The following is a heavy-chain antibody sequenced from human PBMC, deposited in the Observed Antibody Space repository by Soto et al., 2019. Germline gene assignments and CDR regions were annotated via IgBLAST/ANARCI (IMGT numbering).Heavy chain of an antibody. D-gene: IGHD3-9*01. CDR1: GYTFTSYG. Sequence: QVQLVQSGAEVKKPGASVKVSCKASGYTFTSYGISWVRQAPGQGLEWMGWISAYNGNTNYAQKLQGRVTMTTDTSTSTAYMELRSLRSDDTAMYYCARVRYFDWLLPDSNWFDPWGQGTLVTVSS. CDR3: ARVRYFDWLLPDSNWFDP. J-gene: IGHJ5*02. CDR2: ISAYNGNT. V-gene: IGHV1-18*01.